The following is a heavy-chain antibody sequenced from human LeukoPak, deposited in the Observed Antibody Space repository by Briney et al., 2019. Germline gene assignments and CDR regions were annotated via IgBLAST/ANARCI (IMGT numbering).Heavy chain of an antibody. V-gene: IGHV3-30*18. Sequence: HPGGSLRLSCAASGFTFSRYGMHWVRQAPGKGLEWVAVISYDGSNKYYADSVKGRFTISRDNSKNTLYLQMNSLRAEDTAVYYCAKGCGGDCYRSKYYYYGMDVWGQGTTVTVSS. CDR1: GFTFSRYG. CDR2: ISYDGSNK. D-gene: IGHD2-21*02. J-gene: IGHJ6*02. CDR3: AKGCGGDCYRSKYYYYGMDV.